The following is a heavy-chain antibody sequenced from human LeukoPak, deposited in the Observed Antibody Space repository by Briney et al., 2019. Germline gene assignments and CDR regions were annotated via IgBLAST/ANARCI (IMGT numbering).Heavy chain of an antibody. J-gene: IGHJ4*02. CDR1: GFTFSNYA. CDR3: AKSLFPYGLRGVCDY. V-gene: IGHV3-23*01. D-gene: IGHD3-10*01. Sequence: GGSLRLSCAASGFTFSNYAMSWVRQAPGKGLEWVSAISDSGGSTYYADSVKGRFTISRDNSEKTLYLQLNSLRAEDTAVYFCAKSLFPYGLRGVCDYWGQGTLVSVST. CDR2: ISDSGGST.